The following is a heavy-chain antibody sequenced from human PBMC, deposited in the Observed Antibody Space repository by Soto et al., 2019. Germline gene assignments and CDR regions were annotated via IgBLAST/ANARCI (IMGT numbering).Heavy chain of an antibody. Sequence: SETLSLTCTVSGDSISGYYWSWIRQSPGKGLEWIGYIYESGSINYNPSLKSRVTMSIDTSKNQFSLKLSSVTAADTAVYYCARSGRSGYYYYYGMDVWGQGTTVTVYS. CDR1: GDSISGYY. D-gene: IGHD3-22*01. CDR2: IYESGSI. V-gene: IGHV4-59*01. J-gene: IGHJ6*02. CDR3: ARSGRSGYYYYYGMDV.